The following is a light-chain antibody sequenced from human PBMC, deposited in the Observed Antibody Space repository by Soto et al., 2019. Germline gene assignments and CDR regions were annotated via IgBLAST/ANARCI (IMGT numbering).Light chain of an antibody. J-gene: IGLJ1*01. Sequence: QSALTQPASASGSPGQSITISCTGTSSDVGGYNYVSWYQQHPAKAPKLMIYDVSNRPSGVSNRFSGSKSGNTASLTISGFQAEDEADYYCSSYTSSSFYVFGTGTKVTVL. CDR2: DVS. CDR3: SSYTSSSFYV. V-gene: IGLV2-14*01. CDR1: SSDVGGYNY.